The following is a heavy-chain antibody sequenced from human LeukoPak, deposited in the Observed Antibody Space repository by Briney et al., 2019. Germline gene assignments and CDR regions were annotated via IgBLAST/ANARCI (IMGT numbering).Heavy chain of an antibody. Sequence: PSETLSLTCGVSGGSLSFYYWSWIRQSPGKGLEWIAEISQNGDSNYNMSLKSRVTISLDKSKNQVSLKLNSVTAADTAVYYCARDYDVLTAYPPTQLFDPWGQGTLVTVSP. V-gene: IGHV4-34*01. J-gene: IGHJ5*02. CDR3: ARDYDVLTAYPPTQLFDP. D-gene: IGHD3-9*01. CDR2: ISQNGDS. CDR1: GGSLSFYY.